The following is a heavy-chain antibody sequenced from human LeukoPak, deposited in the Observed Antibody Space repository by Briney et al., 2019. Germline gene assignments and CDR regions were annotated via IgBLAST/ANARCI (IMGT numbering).Heavy chain of an antibody. J-gene: IGHJ4*02. CDR2: IYHTGST. D-gene: IGHD1-26*01. V-gene: IGHV4-39*01. CDR1: GGSISSSNHY. CDR3: ARLSVGAADY. Sequence: SETLSLTCIVSGGSISSSNHYWGWLRQPPGTGLEWIGSIYHTGSTYYNPSLKSRVTISVDTSKSQFSLKLSSVTAADTAMYYCARLSVGAADYWGQGTLVTVSS.